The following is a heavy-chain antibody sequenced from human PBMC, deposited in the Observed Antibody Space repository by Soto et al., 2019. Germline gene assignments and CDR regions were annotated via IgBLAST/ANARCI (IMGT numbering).Heavy chain of an antibody. CDR1: GGTFSSYA. D-gene: IGHD6-13*01. Sequence: GASVKVSCKASGGTFSSYAISWVLQAPGQGLEWMGGIIPIFGTANYAQKFQGRVTITADESTSTAYMELSSLRSEDTAVYYCARVGSSSWYVPHDWGQGTLVTVSS. CDR2: IIPIFGTA. CDR3: ARVGSSSWYVPHD. J-gene: IGHJ4*02. V-gene: IGHV1-69*13.